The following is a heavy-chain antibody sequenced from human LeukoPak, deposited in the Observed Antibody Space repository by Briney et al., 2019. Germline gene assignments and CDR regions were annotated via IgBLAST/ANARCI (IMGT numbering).Heavy chain of an antibody. CDR1: GYSFTSYW. CDR2: IYPGDSDT. CDR3: ARLDCSGGSCYYFDY. J-gene: IGHJ4*02. D-gene: IGHD2-15*01. V-gene: IGHV5-51*01. Sequence: GESLKISCKGSGYSFTSYWIGWVRQMPGKGLEWMGIIYPGDSDTRYSPSFQGQVTISADKSISTAYLQWSSLKASDTAMYYCARLDCSGGSCYYFDYWGQGTLVTVSP.